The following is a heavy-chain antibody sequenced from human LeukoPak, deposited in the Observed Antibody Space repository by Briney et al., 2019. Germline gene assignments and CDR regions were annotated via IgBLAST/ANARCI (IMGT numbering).Heavy chain of an antibody. CDR3: ARLFHPALSGNYPFDY. J-gene: IGHJ4*02. CDR2: IYYSGST. CDR1: GGSINSYY. V-gene: IGHV4-59*01. D-gene: IGHD1-26*01. Sequence: KPSETLYLTCTVSGGSINSYYWSWIRQPPGKGLEWIAYIYYSGSTSYNPSLKSRVTISVDTSKNQFSLKLNSVTAADTAMYYCARLFHPALSGNYPFDYWGQGTLVTVSS.